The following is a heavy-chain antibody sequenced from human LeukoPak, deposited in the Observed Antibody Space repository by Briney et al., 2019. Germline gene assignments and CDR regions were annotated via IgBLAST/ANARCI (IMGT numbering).Heavy chain of an antibody. D-gene: IGHD5-24*01. CDR3: ARVGDGYNYCFDY. CDR1: GFTFSDYY. V-gene: IGHV3-11*01. Sequence: GGSLRLSCAASGFTFSDYYMSWIRQAPGKGLEGVSYISRSGSAIYYADSVKGRFTISRDNAKNPLYLQMSSLRAEDTAVYYCARVGDGYNYCFDYWSQGTLVTVSS. CDR2: ISRSGSAI. J-gene: IGHJ4*02.